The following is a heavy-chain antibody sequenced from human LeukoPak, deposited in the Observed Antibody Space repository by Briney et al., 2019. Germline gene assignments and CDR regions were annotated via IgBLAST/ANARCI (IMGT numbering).Heavy chain of an antibody. CDR3: ARVAAADSFDY. CDR1: GFTFSSYG. Sequence: GGSLRLSCAASGFTFSSYGMNWVRQAPGKGLEWVAVIWYDGSNKYYGDSVKGRFTISRDNSKNTVSLQMNSLRVEDTAVYYCARVAAADSFDYWGQGTLVTVSS. V-gene: IGHV3-33*01. J-gene: IGHJ4*02. D-gene: IGHD6-13*01. CDR2: IWYDGSNK.